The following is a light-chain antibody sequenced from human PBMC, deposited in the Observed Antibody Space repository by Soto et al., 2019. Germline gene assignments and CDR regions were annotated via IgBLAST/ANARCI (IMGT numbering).Light chain of an antibody. CDR1: QSVSTR. Sequence: DIQMNQSPSALSASVGDRVTIICRASQSVSTRLAWYQQKPGKAPKVLIYDASSWAGGVPSRFTGSGSGTEFTLTINSLQPDDFATYYCQQYSVYWTFGQGTKADIK. CDR2: DAS. CDR3: QQYSVYWT. J-gene: IGKJ1*01. V-gene: IGKV1-5*02.